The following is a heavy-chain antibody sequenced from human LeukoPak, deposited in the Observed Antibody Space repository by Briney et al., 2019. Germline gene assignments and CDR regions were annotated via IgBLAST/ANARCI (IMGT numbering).Heavy chain of an antibody. Sequence: GGTLRLSCGASGFTFSSYGMSWVRQAPGKGLEWVSTISGSDSSTYYADSVRGRFIISRDNSKNTLYLQMNSLRAEDTAVYYCAKVWSVFRVGATPFDYWGQGTLVTVSS. CDR2: ISGSDSST. CDR1: GFTFSSYG. CDR3: AKVWSVFRVGATPFDY. V-gene: IGHV3-23*01. J-gene: IGHJ4*02. D-gene: IGHD1-26*01.